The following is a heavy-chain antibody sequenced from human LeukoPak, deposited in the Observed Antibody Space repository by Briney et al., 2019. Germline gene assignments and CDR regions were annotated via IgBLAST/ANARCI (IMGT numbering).Heavy chain of an antibody. V-gene: IGHV4-39*07. Sequence: SETLSLTCTVSGGSISSSSYYWGWIRQPPGKGLEWIGSIYYSGSTYYNPSLKSRVTISVDTSKNQFSLKLSSVTAADTAVYYCARDQRGSSWSPFEYWGQGTLVTVSS. CDR3: ARDQRGSSWSPFEY. D-gene: IGHD6-13*01. CDR1: GGSISSSSYY. J-gene: IGHJ4*02. CDR2: IYYSGST.